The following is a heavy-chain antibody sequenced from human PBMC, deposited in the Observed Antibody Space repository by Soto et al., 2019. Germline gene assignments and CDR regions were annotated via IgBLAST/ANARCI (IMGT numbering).Heavy chain of an antibody. CDR3: AKDDIPAASGYYYYYYMDV. CDR2: ISGSGGST. Sequence: GGSLRLSCAASGFTFSSYAMSWVRQAPGKGLEWVSAISGSGGSTYYADSVKGRFTISRDNSKNTLYLQMNSLRAEDTAVYYCAKDDIPAASGYYYYYYMDVWAKGPRSPSP. V-gene: IGHV3-23*01. CDR1: GFTFSSYA. D-gene: IGHD2-2*01. J-gene: IGHJ6*03.